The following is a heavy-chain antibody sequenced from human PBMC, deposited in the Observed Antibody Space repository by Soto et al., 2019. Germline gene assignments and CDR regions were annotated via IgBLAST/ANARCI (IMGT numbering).Heavy chain of an antibody. CDR1: GGSISSSNW. CDR3: ARRWGEGRVDY. V-gene: IGHV4-4*02. J-gene: IGHJ4*02. D-gene: IGHD3-10*01. Sequence: QVQLQESGPGLVKPSGTLSLTCAVSGGSISSSNWWCWVRQPPGKGLEWIGEIYHSGNTNYNPSRQSRFTITVDKSLHQSSLKLSSATAADTAVYYCARRWGEGRVDYWGQGTLVTVSS. CDR2: IYHSGNT.